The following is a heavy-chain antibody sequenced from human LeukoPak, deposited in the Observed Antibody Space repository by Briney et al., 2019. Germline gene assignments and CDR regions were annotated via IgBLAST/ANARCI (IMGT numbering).Heavy chain of an antibody. Sequence: SETLSLTCTVSGGSISSYYWNWMRQPPGKGLEWIAYVYYSGSTNPLPSLKSRVTISVDTSKNQFSLKLSSVTAADTALYYCARGSGYMDVWGKGSTVTVS. CDR1: GGSISSYY. CDR3: ARGSGYMDV. J-gene: IGHJ6*03. V-gene: IGHV4-59*01. CDR2: VYYSGST.